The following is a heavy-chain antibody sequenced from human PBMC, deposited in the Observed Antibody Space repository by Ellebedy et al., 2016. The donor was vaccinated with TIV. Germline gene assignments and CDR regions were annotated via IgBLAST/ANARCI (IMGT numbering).Heavy chain of an antibody. CDR1: GGSLTSSNW. Sequence: MPSETLSLTCTISGGSLTSSNWWTWVRQPPGKGLEWIGEIYPGGSTNYNPSLTGRVTISVDKSNNRFSLNLTSVIAADTALYYCATEMDHWGQGKLVTVSS. D-gene: IGHD2-2*03. V-gene: IGHV4-4*02. CDR3: ATEMDH. CDR2: IYPGGST. J-gene: IGHJ4*02.